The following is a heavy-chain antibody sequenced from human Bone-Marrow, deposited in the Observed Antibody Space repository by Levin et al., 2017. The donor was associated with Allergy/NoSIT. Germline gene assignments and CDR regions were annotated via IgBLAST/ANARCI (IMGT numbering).Heavy chain of an antibody. CDR3: AKNLGADEGVDIVTGLFDY. CDR2: ISGSGGRT. CDR1: GFTFDTFT. J-gene: IGHJ4*02. Sequence: PGGSLRLSCGASGFTFDTFTMSWVRQGPGRGLEWLADISGSGGRTYYADSVKGRFSISRDNSKNIVYLQMNSLRGEDTAVYYCAKNLGADEGVDIVTGLFDYWGQGTLVTVSS. V-gene: IGHV3-23*01. D-gene: IGHD5-12*01.